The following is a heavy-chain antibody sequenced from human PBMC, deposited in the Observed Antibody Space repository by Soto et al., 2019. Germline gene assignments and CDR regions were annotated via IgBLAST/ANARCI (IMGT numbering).Heavy chain of an antibody. J-gene: IGHJ6*02. CDR3: ARGDREDTAWVIAVRPGEYGVDV. V-gene: IGHV3-30*14. CDR2: ISYDGGNK. CDR1: GFTFRNYA. D-gene: IGHD2-21*01. Sequence: QVQLVESGGGVVQPGRSLRLSCAASGFTFRNYAMHWVRQAPGKGLECVAVISYDGGNKFYRDYVKGRFTISRDNSKNSLDLQIYSLIYEDTAVYYWARGDREDTAWVIAVRPGEYGVDVWGQGTRVTDYS.